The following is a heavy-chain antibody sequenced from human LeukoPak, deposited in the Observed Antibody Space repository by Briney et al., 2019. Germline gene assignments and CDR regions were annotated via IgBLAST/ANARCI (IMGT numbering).Heavy chain of an antibody. V-gene: IGHV1-69*13. Sequence: GASVKVSCKASGGTFSSYAISWVRQAAGQGLEWMGGIIPIFGTAIYAQKFQGRVTITADESTSTAYMELSSLRSEDTAVYYCARDPGANSGYWGQGTLVTVSS. CDR2: IIPIFGTA. D-gene: IGHD7-27*01. CDR3: ARDPGANSGY. CDR1: GGTFSSYA. J-gene: IGHJ4*02.